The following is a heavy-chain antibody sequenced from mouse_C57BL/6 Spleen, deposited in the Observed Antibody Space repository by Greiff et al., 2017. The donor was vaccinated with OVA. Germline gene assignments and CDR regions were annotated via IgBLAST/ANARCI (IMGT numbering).Heavy chain of an antibody. CDR2: IHPNSGST. J-gene: IGHJ2*01. CDR3: AREVTTEGYYFDY. D-gene: IGHD2-2*01. V-gene: IGHV1-64*01. CDR1: GYTFTSYW. Sequence: QFQLQQPGAELVKPGASVKLSCKASGYTFTSYWMHWVKQRPGQGLEWIGMIHPNSGSTNYNEKFKSKATLTVDKSSSTAYMQLSSLTSEDSAVYYCAREVTTEGYYFDYWGQGTTLTVSS.